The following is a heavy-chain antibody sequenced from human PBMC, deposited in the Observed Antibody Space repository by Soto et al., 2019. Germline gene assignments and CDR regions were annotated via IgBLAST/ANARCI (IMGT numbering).Heavy chain of an antibody. CDR3: AREGGVSTIYGLDV. CDR1: GFTFSKYG. J-gene: IGHJ6*02. V-gene: IGHV3-33*01. Sequence: LRLSCDASGFTFSKYGMHWVRQAPGQGLEWVALIWYDGNTKYYADSVKGRFTISRDNSGNTVYLQMNSLRAGDTAVYFCAREGGVSTIYGLDVWGQGTTVTVSS. D-gene: IGHD2-8*01. CDR2: IWYDGNTK.